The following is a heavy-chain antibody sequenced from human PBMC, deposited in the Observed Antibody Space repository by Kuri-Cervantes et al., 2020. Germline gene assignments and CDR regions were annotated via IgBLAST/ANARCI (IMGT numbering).Heavy chain of an antibody. CDR3: ARDASVTTTHLFRY. V-gene: IGHV3-48*02. Sequence: LSLTCAASGFTFSSYAMHWVRQAPSKGLEWVSYISSSSSTTYYADSVKGRFTISRDNAKNSLYLQMNSLRDEDAAVYYCARDASVTTTHLFRYWGQGTLVTVSS. D-gene: IGHD4-17*01. CDR1: GFTFSSYA. J-gene: IGHJ4*02. CDR2: ISSSSSTT.